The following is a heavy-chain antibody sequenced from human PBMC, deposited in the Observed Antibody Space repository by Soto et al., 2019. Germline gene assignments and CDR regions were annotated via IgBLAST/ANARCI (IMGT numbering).Heavy chain of an antibody. CDR2: LTWNSNYI. Sequence: EVQLVESGGGLVQPGGSLRLSCVASGFTFDEYTMHWVRQAPGKGLEWVAGLTWNSNYIGYVDLVKGRFIISRDNAENSLYLEMNSLRAEDKALYYCEKERKNGGHYYYHGMDVWGRGTTVTVSS. CDR3: EKERKNGGHYYYHGMDV. V-gene: IGHV3-9*01. D-gene: IGHD3-16*01. CDR1: GFTFDEYT. J-gene: IGHJ6*02.